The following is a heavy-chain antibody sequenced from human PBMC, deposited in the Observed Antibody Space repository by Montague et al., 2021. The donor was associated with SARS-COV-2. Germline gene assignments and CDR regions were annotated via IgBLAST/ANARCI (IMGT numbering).Heavy chain of an antibody. CDR1: GYSFTSYW. CDR3: ARHHGVPAAIPDY. J-gene: IGHJ4*02. CDR2: IYPGDSNP. D-gene: IGHD2-2*01. V-gene: IGHV5-51*01. Sequence: QSGAEVKKPGESLKISCKGSGYSFTSYWIAWVRQMPGKGLEWMGIIYPGDSNPRYNPSFQGQVTISADKSIDTAYLQWTSLKTSDTAIYFCARHHGVPAAIPDYWGQGTLVTVSA.